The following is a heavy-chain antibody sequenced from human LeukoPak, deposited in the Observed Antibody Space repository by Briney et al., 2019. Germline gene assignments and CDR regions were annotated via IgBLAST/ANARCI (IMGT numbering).Heavy chain of an antibody. Sequence: GGSLRFSCAASGFTFSSYAMSWVRQAPGEGLEWVSAISGSGGSTYYADSVKGRSTISRDNSKNTLYLQMNSLRAEDTAVYYCAKSYYDSSGYYIDDAFDIWGQGTMVTVSS. J-gene: IGHJ3*02. CDR3: AKSYYDSSGYYIDDAFDI. V-gene: IGHV3-23*01. D-gene: IGHD3-22*01. CDR1: GFTFSSYA. CDR2: ISGSGGST.